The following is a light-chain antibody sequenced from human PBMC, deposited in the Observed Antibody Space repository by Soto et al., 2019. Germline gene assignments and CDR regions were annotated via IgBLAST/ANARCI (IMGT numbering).Light chain of an antibody. CDR1: QSISSW. CDR3: QHYNSYSEA. J-gene: IGKJ1*01. V-gene: IGKV1-5*01. Sequence: DIQMTQSPSTLSGTAGDRVTITCRASQSISSWLAWYQHKPGKAPKLLIYDASNLDSGVPSRFSGSGSGTEFTLTISSLQPDDFATYYCQHYNSYSEAFGQGTKVDIK. CDR2: DAS.